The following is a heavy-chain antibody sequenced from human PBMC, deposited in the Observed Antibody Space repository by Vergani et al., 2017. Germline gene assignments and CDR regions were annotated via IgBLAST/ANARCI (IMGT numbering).Heavy chain of an antibody. J-gene: IGHJ5*02. Sequence: QVQLVQSGAEVKKPGSSVNVSCKASGGTFSSYTISWVRQAPGQGLEWMGRIIPILGIANYAQKFQGRVTITADKSTSTAYMELSSLRSEDTAVYYCARDAAKVRGKQQLVRGNWFDPWGQGTLVTVSS. V-gene: IGHV1-69*02. CDR2: IIPILGIA. CDR3: ARDAAKVRGKQQLVRGNWFDP. D-gene: IGHD6-13*01. CDR1: GGTFSSYT.